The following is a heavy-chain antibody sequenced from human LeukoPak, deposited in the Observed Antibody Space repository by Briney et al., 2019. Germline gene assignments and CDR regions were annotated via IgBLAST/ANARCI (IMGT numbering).Heavy chain of an antibody. J-gene: IGHJ5*02. V-gene: IGHV3-48*03. CDR1: GFTFSSYE. CDR2: ISGSGNNI. Sequence: GGSLRLSCAASGFTFSSYEMNWVRQAPGKGLEWVSYISGSGNNIRYADSVKGRFIISRDNSKNILFLQMNSLSAADTAVYYCAKDWSGNYNWSDPWGQGTLVTVSS. D-gene: IGHD3-3*01. CDR3: AKDWSGNYNWSDP.